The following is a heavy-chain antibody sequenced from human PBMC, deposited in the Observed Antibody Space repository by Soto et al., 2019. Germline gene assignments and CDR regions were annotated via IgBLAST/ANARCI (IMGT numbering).Heavy chain of an antibody. D-gene: IGHD3-9*01. V-gene: IGHV3-74*01. CDR1: GFTFSSYW. J-gene: IGHJ3*02. CDR2: INSDGSST. CDR3: ARVMDYDILTGYQKYAFDI. Sequence: EVQPVESGGGLVQPGGSLRLSCAASGFTFSSYWMHWVRQAPGKGLVWVSRINSDGSSTSYADSVKGRFTISRDNAKNTLYLQMNSLRAEDTAVYYCARVMDYDILTGYQKYAFDIWGQGTMVTVSS.